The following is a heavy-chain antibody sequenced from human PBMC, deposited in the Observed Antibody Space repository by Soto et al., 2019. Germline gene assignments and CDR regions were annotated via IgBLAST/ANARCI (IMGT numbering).Heavy chain of an antibody. D-gene: IGHD4-17*01. CDR2: INAGNGNT. J-gene: IGHJ6*02. CDR3: ARGDSDGDYNYYYGMDV. CDR1: GYTFTSYA. V-gene: IGHV1-3*01. Sequence: ASVKVSCKASGYTFTSYAMHWVRQAPGQRLEWMGWINAGNGNTKYSQKFQGRVTITRDTSASTAYMELSSLRSEDTAVYYCARGDSDGDYNYYYGMDVWGQGTTVTVSS.